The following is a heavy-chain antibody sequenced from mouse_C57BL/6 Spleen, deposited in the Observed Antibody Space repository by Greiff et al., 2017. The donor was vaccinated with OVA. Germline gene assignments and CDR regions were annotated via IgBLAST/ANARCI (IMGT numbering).Heavy chain of an antibody. CDR3: ARDRITTVVVYFDV. D-gene: IGHD1-1*01. V-gene: IGHV5-4*01. CDR2: ISYGGSYT. CDR1: GFTFSSYA. Sequence: EVHLVESGGGLVKPGGSLKLSCAASGFTFSSYAMSCVRQTPEKRLEWVATISYGGSYTYYPDNVKGRFTISRDHAKNNLYLQMSHLKSDDTAMYYCARDRITTVVVYFDVWGTGTTVTVSS. J-gene: IGHJ1*03.